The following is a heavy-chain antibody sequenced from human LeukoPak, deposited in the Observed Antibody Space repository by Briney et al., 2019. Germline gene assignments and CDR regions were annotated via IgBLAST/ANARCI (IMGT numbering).Heavy chain of an antibody. J-gene: IGHJ4*02. D-gene: IGHD3-3*01. CDR2: ISAYNGNT. CDR3: ARASITIFGVVTDDY. Sequence: ASVKVSCKASGYTFTSYGISWVRQAPGQGLEWMGWISAYNGNTNYAQKLQGRVTMTTDTSTSTAYMELRSLRSDDTAVYYCARASITIFGVVTDDYWGQGTLVTVS. V-gene: IGHV1-18*01. CDR1: GYTFTSYG.